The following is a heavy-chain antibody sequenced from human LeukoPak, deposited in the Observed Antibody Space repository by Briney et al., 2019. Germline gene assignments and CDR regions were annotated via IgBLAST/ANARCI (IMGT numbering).Heavy chain of an antibody. CDR1: GGSFSGYY. CDR2: INHSGST. Sequence: SETLSLTCAVYGGSFSGYYWSWIRQPPGKGLEWIGEINHSGSTNYNPSLKSRVTISVDTSKNQFSLKLSSVTAADTAVYYCASFPEGAPTVAGHNYWGQGTLVTVSS. V-gene: IGHV4-34*01. D-gene: IGHD6-19*01. CDR3: ASFPEGAPTVAGHNY. J-gene: IGHJ4*02.